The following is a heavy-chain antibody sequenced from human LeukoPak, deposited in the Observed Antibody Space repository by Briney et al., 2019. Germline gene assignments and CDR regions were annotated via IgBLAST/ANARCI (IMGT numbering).Heavy chain of an antibody. CDR2: IYYSGST. J-gene: IGHJ6*02. CDR3: ARRSSSGYYGMDV. Sequence: SETLSLTCTVSGGSISSGSYYWGWIRQPPGKGLEWIGSIYYSGSTYYNPSLKSRVTISVDTSKNQFSLKLSSVTAADTAVYYCARRSSSGYYGMDVWGQGTTVTVSS. V-gene: IGHV4-39*01. D-gene: IGHD3-22*01. CDR1: GGSISSGSYY.